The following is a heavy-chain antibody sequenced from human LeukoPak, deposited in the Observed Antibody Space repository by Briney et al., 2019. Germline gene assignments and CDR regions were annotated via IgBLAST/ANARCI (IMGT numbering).Heavy chain of an antibody. V-gene: IGHV1-18*01. CDR2: ISAYNDNT. J-gene: IGHJ5*02. CDR3: ARDVPGSIGTTARFDP. CDR1: GYTSSIYG. Sequence: AASVTVSFTSSGYTSSIYGISWIRQAPGQGLECMGWISAYNDNTNYAQIFQGRVTMTTDTSTSTAYMELRSLRSDDTAVYYCARDVPGSIGTTARFDPWGQGTLVIVSS. D-gene: IGHD1-1*01.